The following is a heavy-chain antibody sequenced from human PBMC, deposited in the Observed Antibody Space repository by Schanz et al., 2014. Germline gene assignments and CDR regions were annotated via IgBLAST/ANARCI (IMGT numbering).Heavy chain of an antibody. D-gene: IGHD1-1*01. Sequence: QLQLQESGPGLVKPSETLSLTCTVSGGSISSSSYYWSWIRQPAGKGLEWIGRIFTSGSTDYNPALKSRVTMSVDTSKNQFSLKLSSVTAADTAVYYCARDLEGFDYWGQGTLVTVSS. CDR2: IFTSGST. V-gene: IGHV4-61*02. CDR1: GGSISSSSYY. J-gene: IGHJ4*02. CDR3: ARDLEGFDY.